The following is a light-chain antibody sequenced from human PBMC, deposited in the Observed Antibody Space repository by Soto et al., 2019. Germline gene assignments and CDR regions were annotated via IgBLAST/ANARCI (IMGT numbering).Light chain of an antibody. J-gene: IGKJ1*01. CDR2: DAS. CDR3: RQYNSYSPT. Sequence: DIQMTQSPSPLSASVGETVTVTCRASQSVSGWLAWYQQKPGEAPKLLIYDASALPRGVPSRFSGSGSGTKFTLTISGLQPGDSATYYCRQYNSYSPTFGQGTKVDIK. CDR1: QSVSGW. V-gene: IGKV1-5*01.